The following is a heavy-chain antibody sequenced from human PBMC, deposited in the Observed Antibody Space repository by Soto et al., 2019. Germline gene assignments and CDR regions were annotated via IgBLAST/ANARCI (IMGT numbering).Heavy chain of an antibody. CDR1: GFTFSSYA. V-gene: IGHV3-23*01. CDR3: AKGARRGYCSGGSCPGGAFDI. Sequence: EVQLLESGGGLVQPGGSLRLSCAASGFTFSSYAMSWVRQAPGKGLEWVSAISGSGGSTYYADSVKGRFTISRDNSKNTLYLQMSSLSAEDTAVYYCAKGARRGYCSGGSCPGGAFDIWGQGTMVTVSS. D-gene: IGHD2-15*01. J-gene: IGHJ3*02. CDR2: ISGSGGST.